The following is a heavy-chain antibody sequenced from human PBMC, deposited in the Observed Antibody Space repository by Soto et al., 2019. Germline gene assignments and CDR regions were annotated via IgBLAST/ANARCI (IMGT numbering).Heavy chain of an antibody. CDR3: ARTGDGSGSYYTPVGIDP. D-gene: IGHD3-10*01. J-gene: IGHJ5*02. Sequence: ASVKVSCKASGYTFTSYGISWVRQAPGQGLEWMGWISAYNGNTNYAQKLQGRVTMTTDTSTSTAYMELRSLRSDDTAVYYCARTGDGSGSYYTPVGIDPWGQGTLVTVSS. CDR1: GYTFTSYG. V-gene: IGHV1-18*01. CDR2: ISAYNGNT.